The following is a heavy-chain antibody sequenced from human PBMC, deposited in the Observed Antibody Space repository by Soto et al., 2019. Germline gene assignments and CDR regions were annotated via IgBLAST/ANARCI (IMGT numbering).Heavy chain of an antibody. J-gene: IGHJ2*01. V-gene: IGHV2-26*01. D-gene: IGHD3-22*01. Sequence: QVTLKESGPVLVKPTETLTLTCTVSGFSLSNARMGVSWIRQPPGKALEWLAHIFSNDEKSYTTSLKSRLTITKDTSKGQVVLTMTNMDPVDTATYYCARIDSSYYASWNFDLWGRGTLVTVSS. CDR2: IFSNDEK. CDR1: GFSLSNARMG. CDR3: ARIDSSYYASWNFDL.